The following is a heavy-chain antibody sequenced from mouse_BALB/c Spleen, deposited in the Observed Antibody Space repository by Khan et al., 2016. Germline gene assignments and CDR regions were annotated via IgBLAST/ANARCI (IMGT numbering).Heavy chain of an antibody. V-gene: IGHV14-3*02. CDR3: DRTGSYDRYNFDY. D-gene: IGHD2-12*01. CDR1: GFNIKDTH. J-gene: IGHJ2*01. Sequence: VQLQQSGAELVKPGASVKLSCTASGFNIKDTHMHWVKQRPEQGLEWIGRIDPANGNIKYDPKFQGQATIIADTLSNTVYLQLSSLTSEDTAVYYCDRTGSYDRYNFDYWGQGTILTVSS. CDR2: IDPANGNI.